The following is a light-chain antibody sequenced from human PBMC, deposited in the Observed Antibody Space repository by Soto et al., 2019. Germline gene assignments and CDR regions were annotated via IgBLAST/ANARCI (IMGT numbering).Light chain of an antibody. CDR3: QHYNSYSEA. V-gene: IGKV3-20*01. CDR2: GAS. CDR1: QSVSSSY. Sequence: ETVLKHSPGTLSLSPGEGAALSWRASQSVSSSYLAWYQQKPGQAPRLLIYGASSRATGIPDRFSGSGSGTEFTLTISSLQPDDFATYYCQHYNSYSEAFGQGTKVDIK. J-gene: IGKJ1*01.